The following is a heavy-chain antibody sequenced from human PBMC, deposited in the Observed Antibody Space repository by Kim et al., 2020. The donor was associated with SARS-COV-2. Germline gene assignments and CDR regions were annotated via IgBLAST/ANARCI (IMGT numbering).Heavy chain of an antibody. J-gene: IGHJ6*03. Sequence: GGSLRLSCAASGFTFSSYEMNWVRQAPGKGLEWVSYISSSGSTIYYADSVKGRFTISRDNAKNSLYLQMNSLRAEDTAVYYCARDTDDFWSGYYRGAYYYYYMDVWGKGTTVTVSS. CDR1: GFTFSSYE. V-gene: IGHV3-48*03. CDR2: ISSSGSTI. D-gene: IGHD3-3*01. CDR3: ARDTDDFWSGYYRGAYYYYYMDV.